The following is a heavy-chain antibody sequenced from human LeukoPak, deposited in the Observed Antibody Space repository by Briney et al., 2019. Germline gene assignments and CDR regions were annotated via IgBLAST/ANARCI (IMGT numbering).Heavy chain of an antibody. V-gene: IGHV3-23*01. Sequence: GGSLRLSCAASGFTFSSYAMSWVRQAPGKGLEWVSAISGSGGSTYYADSVKGRFTISRDNSKNTLYLQMNSLRAEDTAVYYCARAVSSGYDPFDYWGQGTLVTVSS. CDR3: ARAVSSGYDPFDY. CDR2: ISGSGGST. CDR1: GFTFSSYA. J-gene: IGHJ4*02. D-gene: IGHD3-22*01.